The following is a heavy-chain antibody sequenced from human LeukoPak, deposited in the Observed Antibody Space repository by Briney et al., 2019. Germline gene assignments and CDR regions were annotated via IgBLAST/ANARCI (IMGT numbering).Heavy chain of an antibody. CDR3: ASLVTTSYFDY. D-gene: IGHD3-22*01. Sequence: PGGSLRLSCAASGFTFSNYAMHWVRQAPGRGLEWVALISYDGSNQYYADSVKGRFTISRDNSKNTVYLQMSSLRTEDTAVYYCASLVTTSYFDYWGQGTLVTLSS. CDR2: ISYDGSNQ. CDR1: GFTFSNYA. J-gene: IGHJ4*02. V-gene: IGHV3-30*04.